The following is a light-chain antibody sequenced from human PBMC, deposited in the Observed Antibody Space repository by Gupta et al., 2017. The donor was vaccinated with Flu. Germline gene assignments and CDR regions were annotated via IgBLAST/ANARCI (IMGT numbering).Light chain of an antibody. Sequence: QSVLTQPPSASGPPGQRVTIPCSGSSSNIGSNYVYWYQQLPGTDPKLLIYRNNQRPSGVPDRFSGSKSGTSASLAISGLRSEDEADYYCAAWDDSLSGPGVFGGGTKLSVL. CDR3: AAWDDSLSGPGV. CDR1: SSNIGSNY. V-gene: IGLV1-47*01. J-gene: IGLJ2*01. CDR2: RNN.